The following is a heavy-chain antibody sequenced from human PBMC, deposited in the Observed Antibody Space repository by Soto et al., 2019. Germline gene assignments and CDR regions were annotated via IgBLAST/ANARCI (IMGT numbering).Heavy chain of an antibody. J-gene: IGHJ6*02. CDR1: GFTFSSYW. V-gene: IGHV3-74*01. CDR3: ERVPTTVTTPGMDV. D-gene: IGHD4-4*01. Sequence: GGSLRLSCAASGFTFSSYWMHWVRQAPGEGLMWVSRINPDGSTTSYADSVKGRFTISRDNAKNTLYLQMNSLRVEDTAVYYCERVPTTVTTPGMDVWGQGTTVTV. CDR2: INPDGSTT.